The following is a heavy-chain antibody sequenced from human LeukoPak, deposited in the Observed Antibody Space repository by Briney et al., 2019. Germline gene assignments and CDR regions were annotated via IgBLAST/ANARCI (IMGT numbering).Heavy chain of an antibody. V-gene: IGHV4-34*01. D-gene: IGHD4-17*01. CDR3: ARGLRNYGNDY. J-gene: IGHJ4*02. Sequence: SENLSLTCAVYGGSFSGYYWSWIRQPPGKGLEWIGEINHSGSTNYNPSLKSRVTISVDTSKNQFSLKLSSVTAADTAVYYCARGLRNYGNDYWGQGTLVTVSS. CDR1: GGSFSGYY. CDR2: INHSGST.